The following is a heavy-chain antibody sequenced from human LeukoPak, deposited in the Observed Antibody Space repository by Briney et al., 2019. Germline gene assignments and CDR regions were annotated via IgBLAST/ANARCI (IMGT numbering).Heavy chain of an antibody. Sequence: PSQTLSLTCTVSGGSISSGDYYWSWIRQPPGKGLEWIGEINHSGSTNYNPSLKSRVTISVDTSKNQFSLKLSSVTAADTAVYYCARGRYNWNVIYYFDYWGQGTLVTVSS. D-gene: IGHD1-20*01. CDR2: INHSGST. V-gene: IGHV4-30-2*01. J-gene: IGHJ4*02. CDR1: GGSISSGDYY. CDR3: ARGRYNWNVIYYFDY.